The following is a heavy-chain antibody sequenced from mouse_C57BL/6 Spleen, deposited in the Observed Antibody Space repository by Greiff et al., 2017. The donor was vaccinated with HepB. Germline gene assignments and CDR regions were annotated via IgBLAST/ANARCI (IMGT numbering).Heavy chain of an antibody. CDR1: GYTFTSYW. J-gene: IGHJ2*01. CDR2: IDPSDSYT. Sequence: VQLQQSGAELVMPGASVKLSCKASGYTFTSYWMHWVKQRPGQGLEWIGEIDPSDSYTNYNQKFKGKSTLTVDKSSSTAYMQLCSLTSEDSAVYYCARGGFDYWGQGTTLTVSS. V-gene: IGHV1-69*01. CDR3: ARGGFDY.